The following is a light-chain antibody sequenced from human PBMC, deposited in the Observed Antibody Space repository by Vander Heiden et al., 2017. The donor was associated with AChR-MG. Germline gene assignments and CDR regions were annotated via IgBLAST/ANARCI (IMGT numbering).Light chain of an antibody. CDR3: RQALQTPFT. J-gene: IGKJ3*01. CDR1: QSLLHSNGYNY. V-gene: IGKV2-28*01. Sequence: DIVMTQSPLSLPVTPGEPASISCRSSQSLLHSNGYNYLDWYLQKPGQSPQLLIYLGSNRASGVPDRFSGSGSGTDFTLKISRVEAEDVGVYYCRQALQTPFTFGHGTKVHIK. CDR2: LGS.